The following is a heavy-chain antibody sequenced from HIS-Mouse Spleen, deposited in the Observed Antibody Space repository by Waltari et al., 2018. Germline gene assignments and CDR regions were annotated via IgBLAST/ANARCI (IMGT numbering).Heavy chain of an antibody. CDR1: GFTFSHYY. V-gene: IGHV3-11*01. D-gene: IGHD1-7*01. CDR2: IISSGSTI. Sequence: QVQLVESGGGLVKHGGSLRLSCAASGFTFSHYYLRWLRQAPGKGLEWVSYIISSGSTIYYADSVKGRFTISRDNAKNSLYLQMNSLRAEDTAVYYCARDTLIGRNYAFDIWGQGTMVTVSS. J-gene: IGHJ3*02. CDR3: ARDTLIGRNYAFDI.